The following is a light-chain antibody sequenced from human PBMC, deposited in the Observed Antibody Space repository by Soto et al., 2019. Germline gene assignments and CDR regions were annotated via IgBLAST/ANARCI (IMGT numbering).Light chain of an antibody. J-gene: IGKJ4*01. CDR3: QQTYSITPLI. Sequence: DFQLTQSPSSLSASVGDRVTITCRSSQSVTTYLNWYQQEPGKAPKLLIYVASVLQTGVPSRFSGSGSGTNFSLTLNGLQPEDFATYFCQQTYSITPLIFGGGTRVEIK. CDR1: QSVTTY. V-gene: IGKV1-39*01. CDR2: VAS.